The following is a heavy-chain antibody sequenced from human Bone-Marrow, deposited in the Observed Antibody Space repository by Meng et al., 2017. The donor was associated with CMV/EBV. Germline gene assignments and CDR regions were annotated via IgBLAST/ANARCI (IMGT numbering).Heavy chain of an antibody. V-gene: IGHV1-69*04. CDR2: IIPVLDIA. Sequence: SCKASGGTFRSSTISWVRQAPGQGLECLGRIIPVLDIANYAQKFQGRVTIAADQSTSTAYMALSSLRSEDTAVYYCARDRWFDPWGQGTLVTVSS. J-gene: IGHJ5*02. CDR3: ARDRWFDP. CDR1: GGTFRSST.